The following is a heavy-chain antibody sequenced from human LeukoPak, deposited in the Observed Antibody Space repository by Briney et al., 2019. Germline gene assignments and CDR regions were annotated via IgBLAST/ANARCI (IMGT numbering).Heavy chain of an antibody. D-gene: IGHD2-21*02. CDR1: GFTFSSYR. Sequence: GGSLRLSCAASGFTFSSYRMNWVRQAPGKGLEWVSSISSSSSYIYYADSVKGRFTISRDNAKNSLYLQMNSLRAEDTAVYYCARDHLGDGAFDIWGQGTMVTVSS. V-gene: IGHV3-21*01. J-gene: IGHJ3*02. CDR3: ARDHLGDGAFDI. CDR2: ISSSSSYI.